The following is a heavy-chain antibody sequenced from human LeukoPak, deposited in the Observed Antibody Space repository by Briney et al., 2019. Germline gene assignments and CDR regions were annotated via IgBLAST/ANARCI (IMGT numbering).Heavy chain of an antibody. V-gene: IGHV5-51*01. J-gene: IGHJ4*02. CDR3: ARHLGRFRDIAAAGIDY. CDR2: IDPGDSDT. D-gene: IGHD6-13*01. CDR1: GYSFTSYW. Sequence: PGESLKISCKGSGYSFTSYWIGWVRQMPGKGLECMGIIDPGDSDTRYSPSFQGQVTISADKSISTAYLQWSSLKASDTAMYYCARHLGRFRDIAAAGIDYWGQGTLVTVSS.